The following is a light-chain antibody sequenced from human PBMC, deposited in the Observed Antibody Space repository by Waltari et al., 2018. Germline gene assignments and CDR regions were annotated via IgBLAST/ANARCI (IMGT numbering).Light chain of an antibody. CDR3: SSYSTTSTLVV. V-gene: IGLV2-14*01. J-gene: IGLJ2*01. CDR1: SADIGGFDY. Sequence: QSALTQPASVSGSPGQSITITCTGTSADIGGFDYVSWYQQRPGQAPKLIIFEVSNRASGISTRFSGSKSGSTASLTISGLQTEDDSDYYCSSYSTTSTLVVFGGGTKVTVL. CDR2: EVS.